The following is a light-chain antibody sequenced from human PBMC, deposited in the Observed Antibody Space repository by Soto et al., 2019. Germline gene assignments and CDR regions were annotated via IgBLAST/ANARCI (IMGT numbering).Light chain of an antibody. CDR2: GAS. CDR3: QQYNNWPPPLT. V-gene: IGKV3-15*01. Sequence: EIVMTQSPATLSVSPGERATLSCRASQSVSSNLARYQQKPGQAPRLLIYGASTRATGIPARFSGSGSGTEFTLNISSLQSEDFAGYYCQQYNNWPPPLTFGGGTKVEIK. J-gene: IGKJ4*01. CDR1: QSVSSN.